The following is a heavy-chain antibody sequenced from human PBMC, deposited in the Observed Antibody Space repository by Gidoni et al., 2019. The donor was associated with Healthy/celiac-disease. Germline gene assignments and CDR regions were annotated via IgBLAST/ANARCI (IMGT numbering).Heavy chain of an antibody. CDR1: GFTCDSYS. CDR2: ISSSSSYI. D-gene: IGHD2-8*01. CDR3: ARAGDYCTNGVCYSILVG. V-gene: IGHV3-21*01. J-gene: IGHJ4*02. Sequence: EVQLVESGGGLVKPGGYLRLSCAASGFTCDSYSMKWVRQVAGTGLGGASVISSSSSYIYYADAVKGRFTISRDNAKNSLYRQMNSLRAEDTAVYYCARAGDYCTNGVCYSILVGWGQGTLVTVSS.